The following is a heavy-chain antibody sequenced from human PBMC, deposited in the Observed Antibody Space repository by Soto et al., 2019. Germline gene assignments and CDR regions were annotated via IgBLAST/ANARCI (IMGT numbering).Heavy chain of an antibody. J-gene: IGHJ4*02. Sequence: LSLTCGVSGESFSGYYWSWIRQPPGKGLEWIGQIFHGGGTNYSPSLKSRVTISVDTSKNQFSLELSSVTAADTAVYYCARPHYDSNTFYSFFDYWGQGTLVTVSS. CDR3: ARPHYDSNTFYSFFDY. CDR2: IFHGGGT. CDR1: GESFSGYY. V-gene: IGHV4-34*12. D-gene: IGHD3-22*01.